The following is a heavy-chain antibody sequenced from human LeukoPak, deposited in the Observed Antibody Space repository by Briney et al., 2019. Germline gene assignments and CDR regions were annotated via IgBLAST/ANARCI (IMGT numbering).Heavy chain of an antibody. J-gene: IGHJ4*02. V-gene: IGHV3-64*01. CDR3: ARSAYYYDSSGYYDY. CDR2: ISSNGGST. CDR1: GFTFSSYA. Sequence: GGSLRLSCAASGFTFSSYAMHWVRQAPGKGLEYVSAISSNGGSTYYANSVKGRFTISRDNSKNTLYLQMGSLRAEDTAVYYCARSAYYYDSSGYYDYWGQGTLVTVSS. D-gene: IGHD3-22*01.